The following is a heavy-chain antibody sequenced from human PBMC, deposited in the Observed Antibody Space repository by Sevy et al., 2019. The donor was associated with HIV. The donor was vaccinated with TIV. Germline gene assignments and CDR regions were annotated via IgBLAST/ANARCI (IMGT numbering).Heavy chain of an antibody. CDR1: GFTFRKYS. D-gene: IGHD2-8*01. CDR3: AGGGCTKPHDY. Sequence: GGSLRLSCAASGFTFRKYSMSWVRQPPGKGLEWVSTLSFGCGEINYADSVKGRFTISRDNSKSSVYLQMNNLRPEDTAVYYCAGGGCTKPHDYWGQGTLVTVSS. J-gene: IGHJ4*02. CDR2: LSFGCGEI. V-gene: IGHV3-23*01.